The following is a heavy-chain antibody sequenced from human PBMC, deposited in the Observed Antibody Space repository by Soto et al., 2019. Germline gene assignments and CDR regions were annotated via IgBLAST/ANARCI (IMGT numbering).Heavy chain of an antibody. CDR1: GGSIRSGDYY. CDR2: IYYSGST. Sequence: SETLSLTCTVSGGSIRSGDYYWSWIRQPPGKGLEWIGYIYYSGSTYYNPSLKSRVTISVDTSKNQFSLKLSSVTAADTAVYYCARGGDRYCISTSCFEASHYYYYYGMDVCGQGTTVT. CDR3: ARGGDRYCISTSCFEASHYYYYYGMDV. J-gene: IGHJ6*02. V-gene: IGHV4-30-4*01. D-gene: IGHD2-2*01.